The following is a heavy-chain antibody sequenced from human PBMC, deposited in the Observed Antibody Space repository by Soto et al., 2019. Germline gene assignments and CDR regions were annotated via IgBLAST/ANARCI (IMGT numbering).Heavy chain of an antibody. Sequence: TLSLTCTVSGGSITSYYWSWIRQPPGKGLEWIGYIYHSGSANYNPSLKSRVTISADTSKNQFSLKLSSVTAADTAVYYCAREGPASTNWFDPWGQGTLVTVSS. V-gene: IGHV4-59*01. CDR3: AREGPASTNWFDP. CDR1: GGSITSYY. J-gene: IGHJ5*02. CDR2: IYHSGSA. D-gene: IGHD3-16*01.